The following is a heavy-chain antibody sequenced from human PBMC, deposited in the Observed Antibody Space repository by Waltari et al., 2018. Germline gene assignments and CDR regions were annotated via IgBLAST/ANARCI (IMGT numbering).Heavy chain of an antibody. CDR3: ARESSPKRDGYNHPAGC. CDR1: GGTFSSYA. Sequence: QVQLVQSGAEVKKPGSSVKVSCKASGGTFSSYAISWVRQAPGQGLEWMGGIIPCFGTANYAQKFQGGVTITADESTSTAYIERSSLRSEDTAVYYCARESSPKRDGYNHPAGCWGQGTLVTVSS. J-gene: IGHJ4*02. V-gene: IGHV1-69*01. CDR2: IIPCFGTA. D-gene: IGHD5-12*01.